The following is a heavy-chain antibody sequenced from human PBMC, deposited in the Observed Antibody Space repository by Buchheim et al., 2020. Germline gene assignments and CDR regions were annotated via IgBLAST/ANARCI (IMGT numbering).Heavy chain of an antibody. CDR3: AAVGGSGWPHGGDAFDI. V-gene: IGHV1-58*01. D-gene: IGHD6-19*01. CDR1: GFTFTSSA. Sequence: QMQLVQSGPEVKKPGTSVKVSCKASGFTFTSSAVQWVRQARGQRLEWIGWIVVGSGNTNYAQKFQERVTITRDMSTSTAYMELSSLRSEDTAVYYCAAVGGSGWPHGGDAFDIWGQGT. J-gene: IGHJ3*02. CDR2: IVVGSGNT.